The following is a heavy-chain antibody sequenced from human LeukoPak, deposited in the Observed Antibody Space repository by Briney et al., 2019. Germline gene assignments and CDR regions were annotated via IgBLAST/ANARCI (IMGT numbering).Heavy chain of an antibody. CDR2: IYYSGST. J-gene: IGHJ4*02. CDR1: GDSISSSSYY. V-gene: IGHV4-39*01. CDR3: AGQGDSSGYAIDY. D-gene: IGHD3-22*01. Sequence: SETLSLTCTVSGDSISSSSYYWGWIRQPPGKGLEWIGSIYYSGSTYYNPSLKSRVTISVDTSKNQFSLKLSSVTAADTAVYYCAGQGDSSGYAIDYWGQGTLVTVSS.